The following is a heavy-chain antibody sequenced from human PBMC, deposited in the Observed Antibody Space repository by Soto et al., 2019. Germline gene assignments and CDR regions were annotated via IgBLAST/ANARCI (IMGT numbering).Heavy chain of an antibody. CDR2: ISAYNGNT. CDR1: GYTFTSYG. Sequence: GASVKVSCKASGYTFTSYGISWVRQAPGQGLEWMGWISAYNGNTNYAQKLQGRVTMTTDTSTSTAYMELRSLSSDDTAVYYCARDVSSEVTIFGVVIQYNWFDPWGQGTLVTVSS. CDR3: ARDVSSEVTIFGVVIQYNWFDP. V-gene: IGHV1-18*01. D-gene: IGHD3-3*01. J-gene: IGHJ5*02.